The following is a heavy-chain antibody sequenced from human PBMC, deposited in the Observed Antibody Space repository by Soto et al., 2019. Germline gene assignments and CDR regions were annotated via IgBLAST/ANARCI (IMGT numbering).Heavy chain of an antibody. CDR2: IYYSGST. J-gene: IGHJ3*02. CDR3: ARDLGGLYSYGPDAFDI. CDR1: GGSISSYY. D-gene: IGHD5-18*01. Sequence: ETLSLTCTVSGGSISSYYWSWIRQPPGKGLEWIGYIYYSGSTNYNPPLKSRVTISVDTSKNQFSLKLSSVTAADTAVYYCARDLGGLYSYGPDAFDIWGQGTMVTVSS. V-gene: IGHV4-59*01.